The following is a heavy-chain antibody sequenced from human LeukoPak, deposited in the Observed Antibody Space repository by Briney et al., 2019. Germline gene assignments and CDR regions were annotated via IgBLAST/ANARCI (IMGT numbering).Heavy chain of an antibody. CDR2: ISGSGGST. CDR3: ARDLTGGWYRYYYYGMDV. D-gene: IGHD6-19*01. Sequence: GGSLRLSCAASGFTFSSYAMSWVRQAPGKGLEWVSAISGSGGSTYYADSVKGRFTISRDNAKNSLYLQMNSLRAEDTAVYYCARDLTGGWYRYYYYGMDVWGQGTTVTVSS. J-gene: IGHJ6*02. V-gene: IGHV3-23*01. CDR1: GFTFSSYA.